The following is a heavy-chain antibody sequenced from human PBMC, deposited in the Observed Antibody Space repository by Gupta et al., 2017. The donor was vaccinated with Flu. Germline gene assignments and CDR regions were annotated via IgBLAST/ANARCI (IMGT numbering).Heavy chain of an antibody. CDR3: ARVVEGDAFDI. D-gene: IGHD1-1*01. CDR1: GFTFSSYD. J-gene: IGHJ3*02. CDR2: IGTAGDT. Sequence: EVQLVESGGGLVQPGGSLRLSCAASGFTFSSYDMHWVRQATGKGLEWVSAIGTAGDTYYPGSVKGRFTISRENAKNSLYLQMNSLRAGDTAVYYCARVVEGDAFDIWGQGTMVTVSS. V-gene: IGHV3-13*04.